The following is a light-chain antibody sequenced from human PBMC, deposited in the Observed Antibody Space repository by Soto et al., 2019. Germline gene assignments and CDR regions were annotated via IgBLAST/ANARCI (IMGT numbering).Light chain of an antibody. J-gene: IGKJ1*01. Sequence: AIRMTQSPSSLSASTGDRVTITCRASQGISSYLAWYQQKPGKAPKLLIYAAYNLQSGVPSRFSGSGSGTDFTLTISCLQSEDFATYYCQQNYSYPRTFGQGTKVEIK. CDR1: QGISSY. V-gene: IGKV1-8*01. CDR2: AAY. CDR3: QQNYSYPRT.